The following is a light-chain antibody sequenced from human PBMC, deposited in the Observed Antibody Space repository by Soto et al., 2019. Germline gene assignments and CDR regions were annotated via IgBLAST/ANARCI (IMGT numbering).Light chain of an antibody. CDR1: QDVGNN. CDR3: QHYYNYPWT. V-gene: IGKV1-8*01. CDR2: AAS. Sequence: AIRMTQSPSSLSASTGDRVTLTCRASQDVGNNLVWYQQKPGKAPKVLIHAASTLQGGVSSRFSGSRSGTDVTLTINSLQSEDFTTYYCQHYYNYPWTCGQGTKVEV. J-gene: IGKJ1*01.